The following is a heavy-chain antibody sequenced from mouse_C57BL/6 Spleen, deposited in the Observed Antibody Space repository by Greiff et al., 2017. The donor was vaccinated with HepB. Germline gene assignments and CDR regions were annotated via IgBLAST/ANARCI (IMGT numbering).Heavy chain of an antibody. V-gene: IGHV14-1*01. CDR2: IDPEDGDT. J-gene: IGHJ4*01. Sequence: EVQLQQSGAELVRPGASVKLSCTASGFNIKDYYMHWVKQRPDQGLEWIGRIDPEDGDTEYARKCQGKATMTADTSSNTAYLQLSSLTSEDTAVYYWTLITTVPHDYDMDYWGQGTSVTVSS. D-gene: IGHD1-1*01. CDR1: GFNIKDYY. CDR3: TLITTVPHDYDMDY.